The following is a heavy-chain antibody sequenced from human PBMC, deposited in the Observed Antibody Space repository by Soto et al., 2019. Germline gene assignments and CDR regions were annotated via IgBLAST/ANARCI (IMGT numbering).Heavy chain of an antibody. CDR2: ISRYGDFT. CDR1: GFTFNIYA. V-gene: IGHV3-23*01. D-gene: IGHD3-22*01. CDR3: AKDRYLDHDSRGYLFDN. Sequence: EVQLLESGGDLIQPGGXLRLSCAASGFTFNIYAMTWVRQAPGKGLEWVSAISRYGDFTYYADSVEGRFTISRDNSKNTLYLQMNSLRAEDTAVYYCAKDRYLDHDSRGYLFDNWGQGTLVTVSS. J-gene: IGHJ4*02.